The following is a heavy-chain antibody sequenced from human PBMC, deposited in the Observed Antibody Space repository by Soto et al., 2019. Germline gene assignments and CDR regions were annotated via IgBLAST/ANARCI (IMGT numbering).Heavy chain of an antibody. D-gene: IGHD7-27*01. V-gene: IGHV3-30-3*02. CDR3: AKDHPFQPGDLGAAFDY. J-gene: IGHJ4*02. CDR2: ISNDGSKT. Sequence: QVQLVESGGGVVQPGRSLRLSCVASGFTFSSYTMQWVRQAPGRGPEWVAVISNDGSKTHFADSVKGRFSISRDNSKNTLHLQMDSLRAEDTAVYHCAKDHPFQPGDLGAAFDYWGQGTRVTVSS. CDR1: GFTFSSYT.